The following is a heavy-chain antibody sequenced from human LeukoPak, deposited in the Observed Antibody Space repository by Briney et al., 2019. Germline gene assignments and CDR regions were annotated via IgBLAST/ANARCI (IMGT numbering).Heavy chain of an antibody. J-gene: IGHJ4*02. CDR2: INPNSGDT. D-gene: IGHD1-26*01. Sequence: GSSVKVSCKASGYTFTGYYMHWVRQAPGQGPEWTGWINPNSGDTDYAQKFQGRVTMTRDTSISTAYMELSRLTSDDTAVYYCARDAWLVGATNLYYFDYWGQGTLVTVSS. V-gene: IGHV1-2*02. CDR3: ARDAWLVGATNLYYFDY. CDR1: GYTFTGYY.